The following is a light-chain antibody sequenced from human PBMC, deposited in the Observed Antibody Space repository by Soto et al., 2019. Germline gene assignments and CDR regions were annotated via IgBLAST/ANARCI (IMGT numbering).Light chain of an antibody. CDR3: RHANPFPPH. CDR2: AAS. CDR1: QGISSW. V-gene: IGKV1-12*01. J-gene: IGKJ3*01. Sequence: DIEMTQTTYSASASVGDRVTITWRASQGISSWLAWYQQKPGKAPKLLIYAASSLQSGVPSRFSGSGSGTDFTLTIFILQPEHHATYYRRHANPFPPHFGCGT.